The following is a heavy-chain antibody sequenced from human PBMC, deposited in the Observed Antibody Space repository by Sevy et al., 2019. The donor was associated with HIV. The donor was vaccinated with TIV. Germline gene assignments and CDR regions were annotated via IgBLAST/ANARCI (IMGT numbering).Heavy chain of an antibody. D-gene: IGHD3-16*01. Sequence: GGSLRLSCAASGFTFDDYAMHWVRQAPGKGLEWVSGISWNSGSIGYADSVKGRFTISRDNAKNSLYLQMNSLRAEDTALYYCAKGGRWLQPYFDYWGQGTLVTVSS. CDR2: ISWNSGSI. CDR3: AKGGRWLQPYFDY. CDR1: GFTFDDYA. V-gene: IGHV3-9*01. J-gene: IGHJ4*02.